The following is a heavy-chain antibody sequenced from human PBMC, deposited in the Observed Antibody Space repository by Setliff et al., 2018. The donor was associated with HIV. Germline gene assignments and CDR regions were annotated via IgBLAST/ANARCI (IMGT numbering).Heavy chain of an antibody. J-gene: IGHJ5*02. V-gene: IGHV3-23*01. CDR2: ISSTGGTT. D-gene: IGHD3-22*01. CDR1: GFTFSRYA. Sequence: GGSLRLSCAVSGFTFSRYAMSWVRQAPGKGLEWVSGISSTGGTTYYADSVKGRFTISRDNSKNTLFLQVKILKAEDTAIYYCGKDSSDWSDGWGQGTLVTVSS. CDR3: GKDSSDWSDG.